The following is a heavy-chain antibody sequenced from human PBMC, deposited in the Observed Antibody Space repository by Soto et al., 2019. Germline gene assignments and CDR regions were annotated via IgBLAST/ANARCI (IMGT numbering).Heavy chain of an antibody. J-gene: IGHJ4*02. D-gene: IGHD6-19*01. V-gene: IGHV4-4*02. CDR3: AGAGWLAVAAAFDY. Sequence: QVQLQESGPGLVKPSGTLSLTCAVSSGSISSSNWWSWVRQPPGKGLEWIGDIYHSGSTNYIPSLKSRVTISVDKSKNQFSRKLSSVTAADTAVYYCAGAGWLAVAAAFDYWGQGTMVTVSS. CDR1: SGSISSSNW. CDR2: IYHSGST.